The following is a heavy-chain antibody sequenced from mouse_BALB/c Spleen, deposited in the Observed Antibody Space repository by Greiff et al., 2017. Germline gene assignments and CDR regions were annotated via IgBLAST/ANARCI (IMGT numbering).Heavy chain of an antibody. D-gene: IGHD2-4*01. J-gene: IGHJ3*01. CDR3: TGSTMITTWFAY. CDR1: GYTFTSYW. CDR2: IYPSDSYT. Sequence: QGQLQQPGAELVRPGASVKLSCKASGYTFTSYWINWVKQRPGQGLEWIGNIYPSDSYTNYNQKFKDKATLTVDKSSSTAYMQLSSPTSEDSAVYYCTGSTMITTWFAYWGQGTLVTVSA. V-gene: IGHV1-69*02.